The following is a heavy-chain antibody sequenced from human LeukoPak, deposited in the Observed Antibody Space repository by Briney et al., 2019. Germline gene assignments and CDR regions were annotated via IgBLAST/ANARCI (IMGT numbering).Heavy chain of an antibody. J-gene: IGHJ4*02. D-gene: IGHD2-2*01. V-gene: IGHV3-21*01. CDR3: ARAEYRLLHATDY. CDR2: ISSSSSYI. CDR1: GFTFSSYS. Sequence: PGGSLRLSCAASGFTFSSYSMNWVRQAPGKGLEWVSSISSSSSYIYYADSVKGRFTISRDNAKNSLYLQMNRLGAEGTVFYYCARAEYRLLHATDYWGKGTLVTVSS.